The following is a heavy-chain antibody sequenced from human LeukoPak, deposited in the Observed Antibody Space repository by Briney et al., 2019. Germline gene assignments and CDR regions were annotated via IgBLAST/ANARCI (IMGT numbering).Heavy chain of an antibody. J-gene: IGHJ6*03. D-gene: IGHD3-9*01. V-gene: IGHV4-59*08. CDR1: GGSINSYY. Sequence: SETLSLTCTVSGGSINSYYWSWIRQPPGKRLVWIGYIYYSGSINYNPSLKSRVTISVDTSKNEFSLKLSSVTAADTAVYYCARHLRLHMDVWGKGTTVTVSS. CDR3: ARHLRLHMDV. CDR2: IYYSGSI.